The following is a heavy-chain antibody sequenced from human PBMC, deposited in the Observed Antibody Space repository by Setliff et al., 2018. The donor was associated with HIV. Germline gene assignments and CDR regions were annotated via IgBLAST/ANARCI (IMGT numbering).Heavy chain of an antibody. V-gene: IGHV3-11*04. CDR2: ISSSDNTM. CDR3: ARAEVAMVRGHDY. Sequence: GGSLRLSCAASGSTFSDFSMSWIRQAPGKGLEWISYISSSDNTMYYADSVKGRFTISRDNAKNSLYLQMNSLRAEDTAVYYCARAEVAMVRGHDYWGQGTLVTVSS. J-gene: IGHJ4*02. CDR1: GSTFSDFS. D-gene: IGHD3-10*01.